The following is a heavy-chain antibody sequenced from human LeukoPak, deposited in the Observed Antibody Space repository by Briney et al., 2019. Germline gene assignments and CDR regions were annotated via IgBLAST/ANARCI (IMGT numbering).Heavy chain of an antibody. D-gene: IGHD5-18*01. CDR2: IYYSGST. J-gene: IGHJ3*02. CDR1: GGSISSYY. Sequence: SETLSLTCTVSGGSISSYYWSWIWQPPGKGLEWIGYIYYSGSTNYNPSLKSRVTISVDTSKNQFSLKLSSVTAADTAVYYCAREYSYGYNAFDIWGQGTMVTVSS. V-gene: IGHV4-59*01. CDR3: AREYSYGYNAFDI.